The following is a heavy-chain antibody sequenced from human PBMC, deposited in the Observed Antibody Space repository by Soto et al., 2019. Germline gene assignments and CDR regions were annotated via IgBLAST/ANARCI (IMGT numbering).Heavy chain of an antibody. J-gene: IGHJ1*01. Sequence: SETLSLTCAVYGGSFSGYYWSWIRQPPGKGLEWIGEINHSGSTNYNPSLKSRVTISVDTSKNQFSLKLSSVTVADTAVYYCARSIAAAGRQYFQHWGQGTLVTVSS. CDR2: INHSGST. V-gene: IGHV4-34*01. CDR1: GGSFSGYY. CDR3: ARSIAAAGRQYFQH. D-gene: IGHD6-13*01.